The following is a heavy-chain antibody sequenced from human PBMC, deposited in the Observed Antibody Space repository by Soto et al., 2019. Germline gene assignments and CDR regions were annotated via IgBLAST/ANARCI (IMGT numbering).Heavy chain of an antibody. Sequence: PGESLTISCKGSGYSFTSYWIGWVRQMPGKGLEWMGIIYPGDSDTRYSPSFQGQVTISADKSISTAYLQWSSLKASDTAMYYCARQIQPPYSSGWYAFDIWGQGTMVTVSS. CDR2: IYPGDSDT. CDR3: ARQIQPPYSSGWYAFDI. CDR1: GYSFTSYW. J-gene: IGHJ3*02. D-gene: IGHD6-19*01. V-gene: IGHV5-51*01.